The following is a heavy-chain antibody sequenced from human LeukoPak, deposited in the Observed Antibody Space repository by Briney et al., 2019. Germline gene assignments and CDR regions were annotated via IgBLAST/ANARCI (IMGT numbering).Heavy chain of an antibody. CDR1: GGSIRSGGYY. D-gene: IGHD3-10*01. CDR3: ARGSRSPEGGLLYVY. J-gene: IGHJ4*02. CDR2: INQSGST. Sequence: SETLSLTCTVSGGSIRSGGYYWRWIRQPPGKGLEWIVEINQSGSTNYHPSLKSRVTISVDTSKNQFSLKRSSVTAADTAVYYCARGSRSPEGGLLYVYWGQGTLVTVSS. V-gene: IGHV4-39*07.